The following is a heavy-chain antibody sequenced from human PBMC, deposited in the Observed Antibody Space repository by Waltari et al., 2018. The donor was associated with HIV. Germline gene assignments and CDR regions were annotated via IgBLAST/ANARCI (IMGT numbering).Heavy chain of an antibody. CDR1: GYSPTQLS. D-gene: IGHD3-9*01. J-gene: IGHJ4*01. CDR2: FDPEGDET. Sequence: QVVLIESGAEVKQPGGPVKISCKVAGYSPTQLSMHWVRQAPGKGLEWMGGFDPEGDETIYAQKFQGRLSMTEDTSTDTAYMELRGLRSDDTAVYYCASNDRPVYFFDYWSHGTLVTVSS. CDR3: ASNDRPVYFFDY. V-gene: IGHV1-24*01.